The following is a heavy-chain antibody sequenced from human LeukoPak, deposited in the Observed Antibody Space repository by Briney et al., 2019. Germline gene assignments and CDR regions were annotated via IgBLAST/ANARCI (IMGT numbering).Heavy chain of an antibody. J-gene: IGHJ4*02. V-gene: IGHV1-8*01. CDR1: GYIFTTHD. D-gene: IGHD1-26*01. Sequence: ATVKVSCKASGYIFTTHDINWVRQAPGQGPEWLGWMSPSSGNTGLAQKFQGRVSMTRDTSIHTAYMELSSLTSDDTAVYYCTRGEGIVGSYWGQGTLVTVSS. CDR3: TRGEGIVGSY. CDR2: MSPSSGNT.